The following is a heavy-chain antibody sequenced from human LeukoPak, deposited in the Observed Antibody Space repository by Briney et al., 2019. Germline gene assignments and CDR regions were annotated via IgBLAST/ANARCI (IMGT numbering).Heavy chain of an antibody. J-gene: IGHJ4*02. D-gene: IGHD6-19*01. CDR2: IIPIFGTA. CDR1: GGTFSSYA. Sequence: ASVKVSCKASGGTFSSYAIRWVRQAPGQGLEWMGGIIPIFGTANYAQKFQGRVTITADESTSTAYMELSSLRSEDTAVYYCASVNREWLVRFDYWGQGTLVTVSS. V-gene: IGHV1-69*13. CDR3: ASVNREWLVRFDY.